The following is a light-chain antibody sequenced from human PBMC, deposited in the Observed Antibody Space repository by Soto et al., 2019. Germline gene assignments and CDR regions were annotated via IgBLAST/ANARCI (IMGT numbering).Light chain of an antibody. CDR3: MQALQTPRT. J-gene: IGKJ1*01. CDR2: MGS. V-gene: IGKV2-28*01. CDR1: QSLLHSNGYNF. Sequence: DIVMTQSPLSLPVTPGEPASISCRSSQSLLHSNGYNFLDWYLQKPGQSPQLLIYMGSNRASGVTDRFSGSGSGTDFTLKISRVEAEDVGVYHCMQALQTPRTFGQGTKVEIK.